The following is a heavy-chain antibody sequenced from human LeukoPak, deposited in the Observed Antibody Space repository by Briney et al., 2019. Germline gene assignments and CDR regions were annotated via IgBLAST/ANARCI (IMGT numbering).Heavy chain of an antibody. CDR1: GFTFSSYG. Sequence: GGSLRLSCAASGFTFSSYGMHWVRQAPGKGLEWVAVIWYDGSNKYYADSVKGRFTISGDNSKNTLYLQMNSLRAEDTAVYYCAKGDCSSTSCSLRPIDYWGQGTLVTVSS. CDR2: IWYDGSNK. J-gene: IGHJ4*02. V-gene: IGHV3-33*06. CDR3: AKGDCSSTSCSLRPIDY. D-gene: IGHD2-2*01.